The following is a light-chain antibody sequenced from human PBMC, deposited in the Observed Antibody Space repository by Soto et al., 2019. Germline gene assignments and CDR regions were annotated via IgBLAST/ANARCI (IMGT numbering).Light chain of an antibody. CDR3: QQYGKT. V-gene: IGKV3-20*01. CDR2: GAS. J-gene: IGKJ1*01. Sequence: EIVLTQSPGTLSLSPGERATLSCRASQSVSSSYLARYQQKPGQAPRLLIYGASSRATGIPDRFSGSGSGTDFTLTISRLEPEDFAVYYCQQYGKTFGQGTKVDIK. CDR1: QSVSSSY.